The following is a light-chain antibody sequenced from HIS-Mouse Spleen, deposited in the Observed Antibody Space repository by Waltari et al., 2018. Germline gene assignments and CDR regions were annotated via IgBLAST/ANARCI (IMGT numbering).Light chain of an antibody. J-gene: IGKJ2*01. V-gene: IGKV3-11*01. CDR2: DAS. CDR1: QSVSSY. CDR3: QQRSNWPPYT. Sequence: EIVLTQSPATLSLSPGARANLYCRASQSVSSYLAWYQQKPGQAPRLLIYDASNRATGIPARFSGSGSGTDFTLTISSLEPEDFAVYYCQQRSNWPPYTFGQGTKLEIK.